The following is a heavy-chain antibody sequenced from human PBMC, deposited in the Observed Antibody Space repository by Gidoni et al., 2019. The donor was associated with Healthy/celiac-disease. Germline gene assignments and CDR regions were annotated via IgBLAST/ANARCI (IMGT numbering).Heavy chain of an antibody. V-gene: IGHV3-21*01. D-gene: IGHD4-17*01. CDR3: ARDLHADYGDYDRDWYFDL. CDR2: ISSSSSYI. J-gene: IGHJ2*01. CDR1: GFTFSSYS. Sequence: EVQLVESGGGLVKPGGSLRLSCAASGFTFSSYSMNWVRQAPGKGLEWVSSISSSSSYIYYADSVKGRFTISRDNAKNALYLQMNSLRAEDTAVYYCARDLHADYGDYDRDWYFDLWGRGTLVTVSS.